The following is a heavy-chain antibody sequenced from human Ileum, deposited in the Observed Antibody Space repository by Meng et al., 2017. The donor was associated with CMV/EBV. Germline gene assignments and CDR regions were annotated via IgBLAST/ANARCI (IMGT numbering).Heavy chain of an antibody. D-gene: IGHD2-15*01. CDR2: IYYSGSP. Sequence: VQLHQGVDGLLKPSMTRSLTCTVSGGSITSGNYYWSWIRQPPGRGLEWIGYIYYSGSPYYKPSLKSRVTISLDTSKNQFSLNLRSVTATDSAVYYCVRQVVAASFDYWGQGALVTVSS. J-gene: IGHJ4*02. CDR3: VRQVVAASFDY. V-gene: IGHV4-30-4*08. CDR1: GGSITSGNYY.